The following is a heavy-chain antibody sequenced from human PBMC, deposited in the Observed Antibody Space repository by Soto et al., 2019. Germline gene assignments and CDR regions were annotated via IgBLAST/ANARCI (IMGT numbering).Heavy chain of an antibody. CDR1: GFRFSSYW. V-gene: IGHV3-74*01. J-gene: IGHJ4*02. D-gene: IGHD5-18*01. CDR2: INSDGSST. Sequence: EVQLVESGGGLVQPGGSLRLSCAASGFRFSSYWMHWVRQAPGKGLVWVSRINSDGSSTRYADSVKGRFTISRDNSKNTLYLQMNSLRAEDTAVYYCARGVGGGDTASDYWGQGTLVTVSS. CDR3: ARGVGGGDTASDY.